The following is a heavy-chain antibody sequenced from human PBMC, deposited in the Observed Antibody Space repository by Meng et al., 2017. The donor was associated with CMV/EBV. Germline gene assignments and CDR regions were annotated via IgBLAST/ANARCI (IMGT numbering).Heavy chain of an antibody. Sequence: GESLKISCAASRFTFSSYSVNWVRQAPGKGLEWVSSISSSSSYIYYADSVKGRFTISRDNAKNSLYLQMNSLRAEDTAVYYCARDRGGDIAPYYYYGMDVWGQGTTVTVSS. V-gene: IGHV3-21*01. CDR3: ARDRGGDIAPYYYYGMDV. D-gene: IGHD2-15*01. J-gene: IGHJ6*02. CDR1: RFTFSSYS. CDR2: ISSSSSYI.